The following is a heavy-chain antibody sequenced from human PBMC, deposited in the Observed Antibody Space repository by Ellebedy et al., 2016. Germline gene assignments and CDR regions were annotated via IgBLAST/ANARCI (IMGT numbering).Heavy chain of an antibody. CDR3: ARAQGLRSSDWVLTGTFDL. V-gene: IGHV1-18*01. CDR1: GYNFNIYG. Sequence: ASVKVSGKASGYNFNIYGITWVRQAPGQGLEWMGWIGYNGDTNFGEKFQGRVAMTRDTSTSTAHMELRNLRSVDTAVYYCARAQGLRSSDWVLTGTFDLWGQGTMVTVSS. CDR2: IGYNGDT. J-gene: IGHJ3*01. D-gene: IGHD3-9*01.